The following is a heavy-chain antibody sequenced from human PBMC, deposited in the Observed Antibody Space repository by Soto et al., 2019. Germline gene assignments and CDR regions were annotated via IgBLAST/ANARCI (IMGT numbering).Heavy chain of an antibody. CDR2: LSHDETNK. CDR1: GFTFSTNG. CDR3: VKEGRGSTISCSSCYGLDV. V-gene: IGHV3-30*18. Sequence: QVQLVESGGGVVQPGRSLRLSCAASGFTFSTNGMHWVRKAPGKGLEWVAALSHDETNKFYADSVKGRFTISRDNSKNPLYLEMLSLRAEDTAVYYCVKEGRGSTISCSSCYGLDVWGQGTTVTVSS. J-gene: IGHJ6*02. D-gene: IGHD2-2*01.